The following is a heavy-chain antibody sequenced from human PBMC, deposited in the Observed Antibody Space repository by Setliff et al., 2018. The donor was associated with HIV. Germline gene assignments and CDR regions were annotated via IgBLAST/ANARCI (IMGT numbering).Heavy chain of an antibody. J-gene: IGHJ6*03. Sequence: ASVKVSCKPSGYTFTNYDINWVRQAAGRGLEWMGWMNPDSRNTGYAQRFEGSVTMTWDTSISTAYMELNNVKFEDTAIYYCARARTDYYDRRRRSHYYIDVWARGATVTVSS. V-gene: IGHV1-8*02. D-gene: IGHD3-22*01. CDR3: ARARTDYYDRRRRSHYYIDV. CDR1: GYTFTNYD. CDR2: MNPDSRNT.